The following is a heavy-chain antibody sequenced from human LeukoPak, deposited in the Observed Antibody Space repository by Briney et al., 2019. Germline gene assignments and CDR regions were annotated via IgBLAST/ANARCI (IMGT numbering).Heavy chain of an antibody. CDR1: GYSISSGYY. J-gene: IGHJ5*02. D-gene: IGHD2-8*02. CDR2: IYHSGST. V-gene: IGHV4-38-2*02. CDR3: ARDGGVAPHNWFDP. Sequence: SETLSLTCTVSGYSISSGYYWGWLRQPPGKGLEWIGSIYHSGSTYYNPSLKSQVTISVDTSKNQFSLKLTSVTAADTAVYYCARDGGVAPHNWFDPWGQGTLVTVSS.